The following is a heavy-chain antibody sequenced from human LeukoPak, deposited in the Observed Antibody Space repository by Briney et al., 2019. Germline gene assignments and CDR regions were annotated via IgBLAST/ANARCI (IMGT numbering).Heavy chain of an antibody. Sequence: SSETLSLTCAVYGGSFSGYYWSWIRQPPGKGLEWIGEINHNGSTNYNPSLESRVTISVDTSKNQFSLKLSSVTAADTAVYYCASKKLRSAFDYWGQGTLVTVSS. D-gene: IGHD4-17*01. J-gene: IGHJ4*02. CDR2: INHNGST. CDR3: ASKKLRSAFDY. CDR1: GGSFSGYY. V-gene: IGHV4-34*01.